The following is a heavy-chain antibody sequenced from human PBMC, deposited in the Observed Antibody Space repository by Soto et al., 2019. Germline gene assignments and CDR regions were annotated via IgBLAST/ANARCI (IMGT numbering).Heavy chain of an antibody. CDR2: IHGGGGAT. CDR1: GFTFSAYA. CDR3: SKFEGHPLEYWYLDF. J-gene: IGHJ2*01. D-gene: IGHD1-1*01. V-gene: IGHV3-23*01. Sequence: EVQLLESGGGLVQPGGSLRLSCAASGFTFSAYAMGWVRQAPGKGLEWVSTIHGGGGATHYADSVKGRVTISRDDSKNTLYAQMKSLRAEDTAVYYCSKFEGHPLEYWYLDFWGRGTLVTVSS.